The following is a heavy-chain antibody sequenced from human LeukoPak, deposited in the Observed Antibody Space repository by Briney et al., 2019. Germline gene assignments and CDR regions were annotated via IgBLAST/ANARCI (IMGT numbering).Heavy chain of an antibody. CDR2: ISYDGSNK. V-gene: IGHV3-30-3*01. CDR3: ARGVGPHYYYGMDV. CDR1: GFTFSSYA. J-gene: IGHJ6*02. Sequence: GRSLRLSCAASGFTFSSYAMHWVRQAPGKGLEWVAVISYDGSNKYYADSVKGRFTISRDNSKNTLDLQMNSLRAEDTAVYYCARGVGPHYYYGMDVWGQGTTVTVSS. D-gene: IGHD1-26*01.